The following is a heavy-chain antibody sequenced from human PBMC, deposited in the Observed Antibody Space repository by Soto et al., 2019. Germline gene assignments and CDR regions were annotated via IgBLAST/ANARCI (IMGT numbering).Heavy chain of an antibody. J-gene: IGHJ4*02. CDR1: GFPFSSYG. Sequence: GGSLRLSCAASGFPFSSYGMHWVRQAPGKGLDWVAVIWYDGSNKDYADSVKGRFTISRDNSKNTLFLQMNNLRVDDTAVYYCASSINWGQGTLVTISS. V-gene: IGHV3-33*01. CDR2: IWYDGSNK. CDR3: ASSIN.